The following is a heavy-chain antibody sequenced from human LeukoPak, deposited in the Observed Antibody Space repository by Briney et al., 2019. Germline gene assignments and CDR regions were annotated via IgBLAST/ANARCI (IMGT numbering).Heavy chain of an antibody. J-gene: IGHJ4*02. V-gene: IGHV1-18*01. D-gene: IGHD5-12*01. CDR2: ISAYNGNT. Sequence: ASVKVSCKASGYTFTSYGISWVRQAPGQGLEWMGWISAYNGNTNYAQKLQGRVTMTTDTSTSTAYMELSRLRSDDTAVYYCARVVATYMTQRRYFDYWGQGTLVTVSS. CDR1: GYTFTSYG. CDR3: ARVVATYMTQRRYFDY.